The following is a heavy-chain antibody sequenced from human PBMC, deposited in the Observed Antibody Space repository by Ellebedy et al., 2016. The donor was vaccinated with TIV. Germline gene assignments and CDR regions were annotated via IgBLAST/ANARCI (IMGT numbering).Heavy chain of an antibody. Sequence: NLQGRVTMTTDTSTSTAYMELRSLRSDDTAVYYCARGDSDYFDYWGQGTLVTVSS. V-gene: IGHV1-18*01. CDR3: ARGDSDYFDY. J-gene: IGHJ4*02. D-gene: IGHD3-16*01.